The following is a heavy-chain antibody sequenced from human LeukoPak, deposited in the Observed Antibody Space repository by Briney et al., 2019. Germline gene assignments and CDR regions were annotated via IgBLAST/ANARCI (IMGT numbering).Heavy chain of an antibody. J-gene: IGHJ6*02. CDR3: AKWAYYYGSGSYYISPYYYGMDV. CDR2: ISGSGGST. V-gene: IGHV3-23*01. Sequence: GGSLRLSCAASGFTFSSYAMSWVRQAPGKGLEWVSAISGSGGSTYYADSVKGRFTISRDNSKNTLYLQMNSLRAEDTAVYYCAKWAYYYGSGSYYISPYYYGMDVWGQGTTVTVSS. D-gene: IGHD3-10*01. CDR1: GFTFSSYA.